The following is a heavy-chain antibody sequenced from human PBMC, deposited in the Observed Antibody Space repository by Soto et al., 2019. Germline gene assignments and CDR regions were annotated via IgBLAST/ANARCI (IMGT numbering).Heavy chain of an antibody. J-gene: IGHJ3*02. Sequence: GGSLRLSCAASGFTFSDYTMNWVRQAPGKGLEWVSYIKGSGSPIYYADSVWGRFTISRDNSKNTLYLQMNSLRAEDTAVYYCAKVFVDFWSGYYTGGDAFDIWGQGTTVTVSS. CDR2: IKGSGSPI. V-gene: IGHV3-48*01. CDR1: GFTFSDYT. D-gene: IGHD3-3*01. CDR3: AKVFVDFWSGYYTGGDAFDI.